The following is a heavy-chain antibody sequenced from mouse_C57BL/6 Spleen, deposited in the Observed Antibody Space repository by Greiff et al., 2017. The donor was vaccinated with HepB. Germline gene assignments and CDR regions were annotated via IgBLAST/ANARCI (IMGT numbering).Heavy chain of an antibody. D-gene: IGHD2-1*01. Sequence: EVHLVESGGGLVQPGGSMKLSCAASGFTFSDAWMDWVRQSPEKGLEWVAEIRNKANNHATYYAESVKGRFTISRDDSKSSVYLQMNSLRAEDTGIYYCTRGTIYYGNPFDYWGQGTTLTVSS. V-gene: IGHV6-6*01. CDR2: IRNKANNHAT. CDR3: TRGTIYYGNPFDY. CDR1: GFTFSDAW. J-gene: IGHJ2*01.